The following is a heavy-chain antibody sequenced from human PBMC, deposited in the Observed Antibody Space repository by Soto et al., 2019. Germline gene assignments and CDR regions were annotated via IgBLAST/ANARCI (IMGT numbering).Heavy chain of an antibody. J-gene: IGHJ3*02. D-gene: IGHD1-26*01. V-gene: IGHV3-33*01. CDR3: AIDRGSYQDAFDI. Sequence: QVQLVESGGGVVQPGRSLRLSCAASGFTFSSYGMHWVRQAPGKGLEWVAVIWYDGSNKYYADSVKGRFTISRDNSKNTLYLQMNSLRAEDTAVYYCAIDRGSYQDAFDIWGQGTMVTVSS. CDR2: IWYDGSNK. CDR1: GFTFSSYG.